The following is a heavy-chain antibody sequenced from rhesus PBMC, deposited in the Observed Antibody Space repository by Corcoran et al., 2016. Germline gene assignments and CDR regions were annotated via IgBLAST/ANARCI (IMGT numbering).Heavy chain of an antibody. V-gene: IGHV4-160*01. D-gene: IGHD6-31*01. J-gene: IGHJ4*01. Sequence: QVQLQQWGEGLVKPSETLSLTCAVYGGSISSNYWSWIRQPPGKGLEWIGRIRSGGSTNYNPSLKSRVTISIDTSKNQFSLKLSSVTTADTAMYYCARSPSSGWYEYYFDYWGQGVLVTVSS. CDR1: GGSISSNY. CDR2: IRSGGST. CDR3: ARSPSSGWYEYYFDY.